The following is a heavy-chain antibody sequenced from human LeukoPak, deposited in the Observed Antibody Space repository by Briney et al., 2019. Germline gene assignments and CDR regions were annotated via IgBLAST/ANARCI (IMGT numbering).Heavy chain of an antibody. V-gene: IGHV3-74*01. J-gene: IGHJ4*02. CDR2: IDPDGSTT. CDR3: ARGTGDRLVYYFDY. Sequence: PGGSLRLSRAASGFTLSDYWMHWVRQVPGEGLVWVSRIDPDGSTTNYADSVKGRFTTSRDNAKNSLYLQMNSLRDEDTAVYYCARGTGDRLVYYFDYWGQGTLVTVSS. CDR1: GFTLSDYW. D-gene: IGHD7-27*01.